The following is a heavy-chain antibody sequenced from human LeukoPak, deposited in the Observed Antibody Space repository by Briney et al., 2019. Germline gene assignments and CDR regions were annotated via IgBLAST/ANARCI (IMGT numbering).Heavy chain of an antibody. CDR1: GYTFTSYD. V-gene: IGHV1-8*01. D-gene: IGHD3-16*02. Sequence: ASVKVSCKASGYTFTSYDINWVRQATGQGLEWMGYMNPASGNTGYAQKFQGRVTMTTDTSISTAYMELSSLRSEDTAVYYCARVPREIAFIWGQGTMVTVSS. CDR2: MNPASGNT. CDR3: ARVPREIAFI. J-gene: IGHJ3*02.